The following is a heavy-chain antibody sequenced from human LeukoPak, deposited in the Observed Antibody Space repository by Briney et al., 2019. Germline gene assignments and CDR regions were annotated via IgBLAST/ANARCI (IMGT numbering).Heavy chain of an antibody. CDR2: INWNGGST. CDR1: GFTFDDYG. CDR3: ARGGSGWAFFSRNWFDP. D-gene: IGHD6-19*01. V-gene: IGHV3-20*04. J-gene: IGHJ5*02. Sequence: GGSLRLSCAASGFTFDDYGMSWVRQAPGKGLEWVSGINWNGGSTGYADSVKGRFTISRDNAKNSLYLQMNSLRAEDTAVYYCARGGSGWAFFSRNWFDPWGQGTLVTVSS.